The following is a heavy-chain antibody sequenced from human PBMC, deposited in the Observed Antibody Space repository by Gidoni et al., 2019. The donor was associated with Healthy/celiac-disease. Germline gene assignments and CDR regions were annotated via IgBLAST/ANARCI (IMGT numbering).Heavy chain of an antibody. V-gene: IGHV3-21*01. CDR3: ATGALSGTHDY. J-gene: IGHJ4*02. Sequence: EVQLVESGGGLVKPVGSLRLSCAASGFTFSSYSMNWVLQAPGKGLEWVSSISSSSSYIYYADSVKGRFTNSRDNAKNSLYLQMNSLRAEDTAVYYCATGALSGTHDYWGQGTLVTVSS. CDR1: GFTFSSYS. CDR2: ISSSSSYI. D-gene: IGHD3-10*01.